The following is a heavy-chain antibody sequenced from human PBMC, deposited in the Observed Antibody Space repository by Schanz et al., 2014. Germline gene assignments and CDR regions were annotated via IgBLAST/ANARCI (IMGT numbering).Heavy chain of an antibody. CDR3: AKDGRLPYYGTGSDFDY. V-gene: IGHV3-7*03. J-gene: IGHJ4*02. Sequence: EVQLVESGGGLVQPGGSLRLSCAASGFTFSSYWMSWVRQAPGEGLEWVANIKQDGSEKYYVDSVKGRFTISRDNLKNTVYLQMNSLRAGDTAVYYCAKDGRLPYYGTGSDFDYWGQGTLXAVSS. CDR2: IKQDGSEK. D-gene: IGHD3-22*01. CDR1: GFTFSSYW.